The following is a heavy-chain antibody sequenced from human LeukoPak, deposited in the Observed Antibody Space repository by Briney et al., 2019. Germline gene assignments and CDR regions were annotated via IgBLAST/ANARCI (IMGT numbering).Heavy chain of an antibody. Sequence: PSETLSLTCTVSVGSITSGIYYWGWLRQPPGKGLEWIGQMYYSGSTYYNPSLKGRVSISVDTSRNQVSLKLSSVAAADTPVYYCETSRRHLIYDYWGQGTLVTVS. V-gene: IGHV4-39*01. CDR1: VGSITSGIYY. J-gene: IGHJ4*02. CDR3: ETSRRHLIYDY. D-gene: IGHD2-8*01. CDR2: MYYSGST.